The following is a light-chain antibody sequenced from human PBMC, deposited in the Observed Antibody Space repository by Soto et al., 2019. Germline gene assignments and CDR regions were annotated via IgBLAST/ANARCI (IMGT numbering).Light chain of an antibody. CDR2: GAS. CDR3: QQYNNWPLT. CDR1: HSVSNN. Sequence: EIVMTQSPATLSVSPGERATLSCRASHSVSNNLAWYQQKPGQAPRLLIFGASTGATGIPTRFSGSGSGTEFTLTISSLQSEDFAVYYCQQYNNWPLTFGGGTKVEIK. V-gene: IGKV3-15*01. J-gene: IGKJ4*01.